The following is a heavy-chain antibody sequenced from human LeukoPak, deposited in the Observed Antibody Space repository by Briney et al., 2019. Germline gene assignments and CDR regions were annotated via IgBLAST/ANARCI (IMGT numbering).Heavy chain of an antibody. CDR2: IIPICGTA. D-gene: IGHD6-13*01. Sequence: SVKVSCKASGGTFSSYAISWVRQAPGQGLEWMGRIIPICGTANYAQKFQGRVTITTDESTSTAYMELSSLRSEDTAVYYCASDATYIAAAGNGWFDPWGQGTLVTVSS. V-gene: IGHV1-69*05. J-gene: IGHJ5*02. CDR1: GGTFSSYA. CDR3: ASDATYIAAAGNGWFDP.